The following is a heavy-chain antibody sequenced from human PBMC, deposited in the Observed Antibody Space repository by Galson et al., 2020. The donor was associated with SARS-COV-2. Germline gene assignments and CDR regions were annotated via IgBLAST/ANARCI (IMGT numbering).Heavy chain of an antibody. CDR3: ARMEESDWELRNYYYYGMDV. CDR2: INSNGVRT. V-gene: IGHV3-64*01. Sequence: TGGSLSLSCAASGFTVSSYAMHWVRQVPAKGLEYVSGINSNGVRTFYANSVKGRFTISRDNSKNTVYLQMGSLRGEDMAVYYCARMEESDWELRNYYYYGMDVWGQGTTVTVS. D-gene: IGHD1-7*01. J-gene: IGHJ6*02. CDR1: GFTVSSYA.